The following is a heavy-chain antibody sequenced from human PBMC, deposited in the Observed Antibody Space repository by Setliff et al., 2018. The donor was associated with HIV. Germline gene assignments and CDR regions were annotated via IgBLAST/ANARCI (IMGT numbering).Heavy chain of an antibody. CDR1: GYTFISFG. J-gene: IGHJ3*02. Sequence: ASVKVSCKTSGYTFISFGISWVRQAPGQGLEWMGWIAGHNGDTKYDQMLQGRVTMTTDTSTSTAYMELRSLRSDETAVYYCARQYYNFCSGRDDIDAFDIWGQGTMVTVSS. V-gene: IGHV1-18*01. D-gene: IGHD3-3*01. CDR2: IAGHNGDT. CDR3: ARQYYNFCSGRDDIDAFDI.